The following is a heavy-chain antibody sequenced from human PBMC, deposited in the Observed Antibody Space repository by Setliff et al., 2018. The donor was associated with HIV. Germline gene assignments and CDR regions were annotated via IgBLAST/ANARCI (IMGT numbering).Heavy chain of an antibody. CDR1: GFNFDDYA. V-gene: IGHV3-9*01. CDR2: ITWNSGTI. D-gene: IGHD1-1*01. J-gene: IGHJ3*02. Sequence: GGSLRLSCAASGFNFDDYATHWGRQVPGKGPEWVSGITWNSGTIAYADSVKGRFTISRDNAKKYVYLQMNSLRVEDTALYFCAKDYGDGHNWGAFDIWGQGTMVT. CDR3: AKDYGDGHNWGAFDI.